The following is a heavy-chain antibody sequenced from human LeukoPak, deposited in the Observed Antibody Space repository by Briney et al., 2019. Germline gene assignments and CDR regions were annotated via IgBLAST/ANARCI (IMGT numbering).Heavy chain of an antibody. J-gene: IGHJ3*02. CDR3: ARGFDSSSGWYPAFDI. D-gene: IGHD6-19*01. CDR2: IYTSGST. CDR1: GGSISSYY. V-gene: IGHV4-4*07. Sequence: SETLSLTCTVSGGSISSYYWSWIRQPAGKGLEWIGRIYTSGSTNYSPSLKSRVTISVDTSKNQFSLRLNSVTAADTAMYYCARGFDSSSGWYPAFDIWGHGTMGTVSS.